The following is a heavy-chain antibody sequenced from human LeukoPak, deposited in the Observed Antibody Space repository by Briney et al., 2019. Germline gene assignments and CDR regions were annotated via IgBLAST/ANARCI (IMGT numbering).Heavy chain of an antibody. CDR2: MRVDGTDI. CDR3: ARGRGWTYDS. CDR1: GFTFTNDF. D-gene: IGHD3/OR15-3a*01. Sequence: GGSLRLSCAASGFTFTNDFMTWVRQAPGKGLEWVANMRVDGTDIHYVDSVKGRFTISSDNARNSLYLQMNTPRAEDTAVYYCARGRGWTYDSWGRGTLVTVSS. J-gene: IGHJ4*02. V-gene: IGHV3-7*04.